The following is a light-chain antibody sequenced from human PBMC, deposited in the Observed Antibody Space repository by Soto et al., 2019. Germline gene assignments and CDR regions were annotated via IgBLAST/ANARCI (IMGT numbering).Light chain of an antibody. Sequence: QSVLTQPPSATGIPGQRATISCSGSRSNIGSNNVNWYQQLPGTAARLLTFNNHLRPSAVPDRFLGSNSGTSASLAIYWLQSEDEGDYYCAAWDDSLDVYVFGTGTRVTV. V-gene: IGLV1-44*01. CDR1: RSNIGSNN. J-gene: IGLJ1*01. CDR3: AAWDDSLDVYV. CDR2: NNH.